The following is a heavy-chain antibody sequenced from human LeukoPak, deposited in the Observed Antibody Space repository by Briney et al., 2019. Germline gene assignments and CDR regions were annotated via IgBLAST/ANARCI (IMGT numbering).Heavy chain of an antibody. D-gene: IGHD4-17*01. CDR1: GFTVSSNY. V-gene: IGHV3-66*01. CDR3: ARDSATVTTRGFDY. J-gene: IGHJ4*02. CDR2: IYSGGST. Sequence: GGSLRLSCAASGFTVSSNYMSWVRQAPGKGLEWVSVIYSGGSTYYADSVKGRFTISRDNSKNTLYLQMNSLRAEDTAVYYCARDSATVTTRGFDYWGQGTLVTVSS.